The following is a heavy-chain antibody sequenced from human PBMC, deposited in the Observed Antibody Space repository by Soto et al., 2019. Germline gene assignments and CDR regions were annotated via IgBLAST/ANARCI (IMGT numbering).Heavy chain of an antibody. CDR3: ARDPSEGRVGNWFES. CDR2: ISSTTSYV. V-gene: IGHV3-21*06. J-gene: IGHJ5*01. D-gene: IGHD2-2*01. CDR1: GFTFSRYG. Sequence: GALILSFAASGFTFSRYGMNWLRQAAGKGLEWVASISSTTSYVYYADSVKGRFSTSRDNAKNILYLEMYALRTEDTAVYYCARDPSEGRVGNWFESWGQGTLVTVSS.